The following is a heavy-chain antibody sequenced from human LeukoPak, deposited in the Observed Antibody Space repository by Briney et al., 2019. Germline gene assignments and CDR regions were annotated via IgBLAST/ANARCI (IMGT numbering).Heavy chain of an antibody. J-gene: IGHJ5*02. CDR3: ARSRPATAILAH. CDR1: GFTFSSYA. CDR2: ISYDGSNK. V-gene: IGHV3-30-3*01. Sequence: QPGRSLRLSCAASGFTFSSYAMHWVRQAPGKGLEWVAVISYDGSNKYYADSVKGRFTISRDNSKNTLYLQMNSLRAEDTAVYYCARSRPATAILAHWGQGTLVTVSS. D-gene: IGHD2-2*02.